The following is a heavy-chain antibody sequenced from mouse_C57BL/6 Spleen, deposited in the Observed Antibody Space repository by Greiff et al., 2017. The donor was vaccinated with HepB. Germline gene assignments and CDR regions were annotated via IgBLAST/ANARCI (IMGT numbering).Heavy chain of an antibody. V-gene: IGHV1-69*01. CDR3: ARHYGSFYAMDY. CDR2: IDPSDSYT. J-gene: IGHJ4*01. D-gene: IGHD1-1*01. CDR1: GYTFTSYW. Sequence: QVQLQQPGAELVMPGASVKLSCKASGYTFTSYWMHWVKQRPGQGLEWIGEIDPSDSYTNYIQKFKGKSTLTVDKSSSTAYMQLSSLTSEDSAVYYCARHYGSFYAMDYWGQGTSVTVSS.